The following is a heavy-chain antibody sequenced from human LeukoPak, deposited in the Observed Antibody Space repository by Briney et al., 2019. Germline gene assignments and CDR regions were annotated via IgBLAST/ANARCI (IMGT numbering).Heavy chain of an antibody. CDR1: GYTFTSYG. CDR3: ARGHYGSGSFPTAYYYYYGMDV. CDR2: ISAYNGNT. D-gene: IGHD3-10*01. J-gene: IGHJ6*02. V-gene: IGHV1-18*01. Sequence: ASVKVSCKASGYTFTSYGISWVRQAPGQGLEWMGWISAYNGNTNYAQKLQGRVTMTTDTSTSTAYMELRSLRSDDTAVYYCARGHYGSGSFPTAYYYYYGMDVWGQGTTVTVSS.